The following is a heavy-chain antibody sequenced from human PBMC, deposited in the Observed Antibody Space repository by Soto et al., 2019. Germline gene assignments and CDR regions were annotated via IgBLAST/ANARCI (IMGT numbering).Heavy chain of an antibody. J-gene: IGHJ6*02. CDR1: GGTFSSYA. V-gene: IGHV1-69*13. CDR3: ASRAYGGNSGVPYYYGMDV. D-gene: IGHD2-21*02. CDR2: IIPIFGTA. Sequence: ASVKVSCKASGGTFSSYAISWVRQSPGQGLEWMGGIIPIFGTANYAQKFQGRVTITADESTSTAYMELSSLRSEDTAVYYCASRAYGGNSGVPYYYGMDVWGQGTTVTVSS.